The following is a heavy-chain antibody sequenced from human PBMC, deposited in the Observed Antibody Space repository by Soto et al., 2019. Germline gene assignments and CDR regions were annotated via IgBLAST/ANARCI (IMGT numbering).Heavy chain of an antibody. CDR1: GYTFTSYW. CDR2: IYPGDSDT. CDR3: AASIFYYGMDV. V-gene: IGHV5-51*01. Sequence: PGESLKISCKGSGYTFTSYWIGWVRQMPGKGPEWMGIIYPGDSDTKYNPSFQGQVTISADKSITTTYLQWSSLKASDTAIYYCAASIFYYGMDVWAQGTTVTVSS. J-gene: IGHJ6*02.